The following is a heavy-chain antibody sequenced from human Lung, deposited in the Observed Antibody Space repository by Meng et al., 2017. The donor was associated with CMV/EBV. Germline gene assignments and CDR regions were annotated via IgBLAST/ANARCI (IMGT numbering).Heavy chain of an antibody. CDR2: IYYTGST. Sequence: QVPLQESSQGLVKPSQTLSLTCTVSGGSIGSGGYYWSWIRQHPGKGLEWIGYIYYTGSTFYNPSLKSRVTISVDTSKNQFSLKLIPATAADTAVYYCAREAGRDGYATPKFDYWGQGTLVTVSS. CDR3: AREAGRDGYATPKFDY. J-gene: IGHJ4*02. V-gene: IGHV4-31*03. CDR1: GGSIGSGGYY. D-gene: IGHD5-24*01.